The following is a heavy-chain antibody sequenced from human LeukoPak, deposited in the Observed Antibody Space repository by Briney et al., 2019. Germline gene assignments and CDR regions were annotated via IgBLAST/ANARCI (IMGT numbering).Heavy chain of an antibody. CDR2: ISGSGGST. V-gene: IGHV3-23*01. J-gene: IGHJ4*02. CDR1: GFTFSSYA. CDR3: AKDRIRRDGLWTFDY. Sequence: PGGSLRLSCAASGFTFSSYAMSWVRQAPGKGLEWVSAISGSGGSTYYADSVKGRLTISRDNSKNTLYLQMNSLSAEDTAVYYCAKDRIRRDGLWTFDYWGRGILVTVSS. D-gene: IGHD5-24*01.